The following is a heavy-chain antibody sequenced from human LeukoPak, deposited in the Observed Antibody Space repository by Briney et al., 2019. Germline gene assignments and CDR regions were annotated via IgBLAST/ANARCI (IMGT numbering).Heavy chain of an antibody. CDR2: LRGGGSET. CDR1: GFTFTTYA. CDR3: AKYYDDYIRFLDV. J-gene: IGHJ2*01. D-gene: IGHD3-3*01. Sequence: GGSLRLSCAASGFTFTTYAMSWVRQAPGKGLDWVSGLRGGGSETHYADSVKGRFTISRDNSKNTLHLQMDSLRAEDTAVYYCAKYYDDYIRFLDVWGRGTLVTVSS. V-gene: IGHV3-23*01.